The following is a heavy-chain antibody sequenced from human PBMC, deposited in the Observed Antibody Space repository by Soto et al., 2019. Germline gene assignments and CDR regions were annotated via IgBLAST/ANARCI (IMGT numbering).Heavy chain of an antibody. J-gene: IGHJ4*02. D-gene: IGHD1-1*01. CDR3: AKGATGTDY. CDR1: GFTFNTYA. V-gene: IGHV3-23*01. CDR2: ITNSGGST. Sequence: EVPLLESGGGLVQPGGSLRLSCAASGFTFNTYAMNWVRQAPGKGLEWVSSITNSGGSTYYADSVKGRFTISRDNSKNTLYLQMNSLRVEDTAVYYCAKGATGTDYWGQGTLVTVSS.